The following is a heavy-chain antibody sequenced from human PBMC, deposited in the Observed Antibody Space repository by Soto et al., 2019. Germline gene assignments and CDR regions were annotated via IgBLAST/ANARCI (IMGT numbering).Heavy chain of an antibody. D-gene: IGHD3-22*01. CDR2: IFYSGGT. J-gene: IGHJ5*02. CDR1: GGSMSSSSTYY. CDR3: ARQASGYYYGWFDP. V-gene: IGHV4-39*01. Sequence: SETLSLTCTVSGGSMSSSSTYYWGWMRQPPGKGLEWIGTIFYSGGTFYTPSLKSRVTMSVDTSNNQFSLKLSSVTAADTAVYYCARQASGYYYGWFDPWGQGTLVTVYS.